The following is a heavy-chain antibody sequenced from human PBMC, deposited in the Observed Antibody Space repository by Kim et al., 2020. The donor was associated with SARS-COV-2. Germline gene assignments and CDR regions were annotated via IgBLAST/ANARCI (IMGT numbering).Heavy chain of an antibody. D-gene: IGHD3-22*01. V-gene: IGHV4-39*01. CDR1: GGSISSSSYY. CDR2: IYYSGST. J-gene: IGHJ4*02. CDR3: ARRHYYDSSGYYGFDY. Sequence: SETLSLTCTVSGGSISSSSYYWGWIRQPPGKGLEWIGSIYYSGSTYYNPSLKSRVTISVDTSKNQFSLKLSSVTAADTAVYYCARRHYYDSSGYYGFDYWGQGTLVTVSS.